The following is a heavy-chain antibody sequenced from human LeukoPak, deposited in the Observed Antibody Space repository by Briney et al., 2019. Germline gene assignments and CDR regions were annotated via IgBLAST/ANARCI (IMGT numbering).Heavy chain of an antibody. Sequence: ASVKVSCKVSGYTLTELSMHWVRQAPGQGLEWMGWINPNSGGTNYAQKFQGRVTMTRDTSISTAYMELSRLRSDDTAVYYCARGVYYDGGNWFDPWGQGTLVTVSS. D-gene: IGHD3-3*01. CDR3: ARGVYYDGGNWFDP. V-gene: IGHV1-2*02. J-gene: IGHJ5*02. CDR2: INPNSGGT. CDR1: GYTLTELS.